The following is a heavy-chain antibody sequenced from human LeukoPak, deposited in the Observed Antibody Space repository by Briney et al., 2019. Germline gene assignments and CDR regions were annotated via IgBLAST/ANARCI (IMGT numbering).Heavy chain of an antibody. V-gene: IGHV5-51*01. Sequence: GESLKISCKGSGYSFTSYWIGWVRQMPGKGLEWMGIIYPGDSDTRYSPSFQGQVTIPADKSISTAYLQWSSLKASDTAMYYCARHGLAVGSGFNYFDYWGQGTLVTVSS. J-gene: IGHJ4*02. CDR3: ARHGLAVGSGFNYFDY. D-gene: IGHD6-19*01. CDR1: GYSFTSYW. CDR2: IYPGDSDT.